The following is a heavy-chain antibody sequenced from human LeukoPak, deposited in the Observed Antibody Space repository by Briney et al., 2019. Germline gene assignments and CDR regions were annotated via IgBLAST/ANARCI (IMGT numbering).Heavy chain of an antibody. D-gene: IGHD5-24*01. Sequence: GGSLRLSCAASGFTFSRYSVNWVRQAPGKGLEWVSCITGGSDYIFYADSVRGRFTISRDNAKNSLYLQMNSLRAEDTAIYYCTRVGYIDEGIDYWGQGTLVTVSS. J-gene: IGHJ4*02. CDR1: GFTFSRYS. CDR3: TRVGYIDEGIDY. V-gene: IGHV3-21*06. CDR2: ITGGSDYI.